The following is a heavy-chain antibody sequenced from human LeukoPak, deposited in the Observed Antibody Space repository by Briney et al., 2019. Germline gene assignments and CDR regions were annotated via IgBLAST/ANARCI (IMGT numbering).Heavy chain of an antibody. D-gene: IGHD6-25*01. J-gene: IGHJ6*03. Sequence: GGSLRLSCAASGFTFSSYAMHWVRQAPGKGLEWVAVISYDGSNKYYADSVKGRFTISRDNSKNTLYLQMNSLRAEDTAVYYCARDSYRLYYMDVWGKGTTVTVSS. CDR2: ISYDGSNK. CDR1: GFTFSSYA. CDR3: ARDSYRLYYMDV. V-gene: IGHV3-30-3*01.